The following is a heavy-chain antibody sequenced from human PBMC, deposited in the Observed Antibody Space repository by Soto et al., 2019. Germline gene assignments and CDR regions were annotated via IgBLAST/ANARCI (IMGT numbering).Heavy chain of an antibody. CDR1: GYTFTGYY. V-gene: IGHV1-2*04. CDR3: AREGMDYGDYTRYYYYYYMDV. D-gene: IGHD4-17*01. CDR2: INPNSGGT. J-gene: IGHJ6*03. Sequence: ASVKVSCKASGYTFTGYYMHWVRQAPGQGLEWMGWINPNSGGTNYAQKFQGWVTMTRDTSISTAYMELSRLRSDDTAVYYCAREGMDYGDYTRYYYYYYMDVWGKGTTVTVSS.